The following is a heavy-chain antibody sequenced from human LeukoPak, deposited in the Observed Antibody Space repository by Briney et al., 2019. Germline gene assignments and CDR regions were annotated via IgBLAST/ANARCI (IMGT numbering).Heavy chain of an antibody. CDR2: IKQDGSEK. CDR3: ARGAAAAGGSYYYYYYMDV. D-gene: IGHD6-13*01. Sequence: GGSLRLSCAASGFTFSSYAMHWVRQAPGKGLEWVANIKQDGSEKYYVDSVKGRFTISRDNAKNSLYLQMNSLRAEDTAVYYCARGAAAAGGSYYYYYYMDVWGKGTTVTVSS. V-gene: IGHV3-7*01. CDR1: GFTFSSYA. J-gene: IGHJ6*03.